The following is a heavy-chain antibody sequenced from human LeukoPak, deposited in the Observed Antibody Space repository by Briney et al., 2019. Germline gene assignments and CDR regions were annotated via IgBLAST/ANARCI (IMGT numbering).Heavy chain of an antibody. D-gene: IGHD4-23*01. V-gene: IGHV4-61*02. J-gene: IGHJ4*02. CDR2: IYTSGST. Sequence: SETLSLTCTVSGGSISSGSYYWSWLRPPAGKGLDWIGRIYTSGSTNYNPSLKSRVTISVDTSKNQFSLKLSPVTAADTAVYYCAREANGGNQFDYWGQGTLVTVSS. CDR1: GGSISSGSYY. CDR3: AREANGGNQFDY.